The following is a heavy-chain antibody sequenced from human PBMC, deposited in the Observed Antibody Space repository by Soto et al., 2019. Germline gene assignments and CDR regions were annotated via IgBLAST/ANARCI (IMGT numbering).Heavy chain of an antibody. J-gene: IGHJ6*02. CDR2: IYWADDK. Sequence: QITLKESGPTLVKPTQTLTLTCTFSGFSLSTSGVGVAWIRQPPGKPLEWLARIYWADDKRYRPSLESRLTNTRDTSKNQVVLKMANMDSLDTATYYCAYRKCSGGSCYWFSFSGMDVWGQGTTVTVSS. CDR3: AYRKCSGGSCYWFSFSGMDV. CDR1: GFSLSTSGVG. D-gene: IGHD2-15*01. V-gene: IGHV2-5*02.